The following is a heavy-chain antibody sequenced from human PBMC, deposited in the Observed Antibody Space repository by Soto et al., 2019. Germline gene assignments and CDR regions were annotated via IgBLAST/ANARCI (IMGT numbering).Heavy chain of an antibody. CDR2: IYYSGST. J-gene: IGHJ5*02. CDR3: ARQLEYPPGWFDP. CDR1: GGSISSSSYY. Sequence: QLQLQESGPGLVKPSETLSLTCTVSGGSISSSSYYWGWIRQPPGKGLEWIGSIYYSGSTYYNPSLKSRVTISVDTSKNQFSLKLSSVTAADTAVYYCARQLEYPPGWFDPWGQGTLVTVSS. V-gene: IGHV4-39*01.